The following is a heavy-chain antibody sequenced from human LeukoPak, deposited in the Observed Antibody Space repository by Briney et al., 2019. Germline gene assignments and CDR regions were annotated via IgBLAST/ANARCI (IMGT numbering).Heavy chain of an antibody. CDR3: AKDKASGYYPLDY. CDR1: GFTFSSYA. Sequence: PGGSLRLSCAASGFTFSSYAKSWVRQAPGKGLEWVSTISGSGGSTYYADSVKGRFTISRDISKNTLYLQVNSLRAEDTAVYYCAKDKASGYYPLDYWGQGTLVTVSS. CDR2: ISGSGGST. J-gene: IGHJ4*02. D-gene: IGHD3-22*01. V-gene: IGHV3-23*01.